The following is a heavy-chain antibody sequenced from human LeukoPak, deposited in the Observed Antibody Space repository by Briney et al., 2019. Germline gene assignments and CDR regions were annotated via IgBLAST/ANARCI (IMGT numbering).Heavy chain of an antibody. J-gene: IGHJ4*02. V-gene: IGHV3-21*01. CDR1: GFTFSSYS. CDR2: ISSSSSYI. CDR3: ARRANCGGDCLDY. D-gene: IGHD2-21*01. Sequence: GGSLRLSCAASGFTFSSYSVNWVRQAPGKGLEWVSSISSSSSYIYYADSVKGRFTISRDNAKNSLYLQMNSLRAEDTAVYYCARRANCGGDCLDYWGQGTLVTVSS.